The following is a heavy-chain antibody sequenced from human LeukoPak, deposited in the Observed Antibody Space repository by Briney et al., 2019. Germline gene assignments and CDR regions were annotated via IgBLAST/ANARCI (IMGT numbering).Heavy chain of an antibody. D-gene: IGHD2-2*01. CDR3: ARGSPGGYCSSTSCSDAFDI. V-gene: IGHV4-39*01. CDR1: GGSISSSSYY. CDR2: IYYSGST. J-gene: IGHJ3*02. Sequence: SETLSLTCTVSGGSISSSSYYWGWIRQPPGKGLEWIGSIYYSGSTYYNPSLKSRVTISVDTSKNQFSLKLSSVTAADTAVYYCARGSPGGYCSSTSCSDAFDIWGQGTMVTVSS.